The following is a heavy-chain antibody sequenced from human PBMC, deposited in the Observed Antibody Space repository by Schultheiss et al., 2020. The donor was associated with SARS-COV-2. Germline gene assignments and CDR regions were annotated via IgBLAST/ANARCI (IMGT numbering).Heavy chain of an antibody. Sequence: GGSLRLSCAASGFTVSNNYMSWVRQAPGKGLEWVSVIYSGGSTYYADSVKGRFTISRDNSKNTLYLQMNSLRAEDTAVYYCAKAISGSYPQPFDCWGQGTLVTVSS. CDR2: IYSGGST. D-gene: IGHD1-26*01. V-gene: IGHV3-66*01. CDR3: AKAISGSYPQPFDC. CDR1: GFTVSNNY. J-gene: IGHJ4*02.